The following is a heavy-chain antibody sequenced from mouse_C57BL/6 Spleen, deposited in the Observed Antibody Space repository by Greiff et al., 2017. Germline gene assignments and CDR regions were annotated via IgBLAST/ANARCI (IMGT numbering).Heavy chain of an antibody. V-gene: IGHV1-72*01. Sequence: QVQLQQPGAELVKPGASVKLSCKASGYTFTSYWMHWVKQGPGRGLEWIGRIDPNSGGTQYYEKFKSKATLTVDKPSSTAYMQLSSLTSEDSAVYDCATSRYGSSYAWFAYGGQGTLVTVSA. J-gene: IGHJ3*01. CDR2: IDPNSGGT. CDR3: ATSRYGSSYAWFAY. CDR1: GYTFTSYW. D-gene: IGHD1-1*01.